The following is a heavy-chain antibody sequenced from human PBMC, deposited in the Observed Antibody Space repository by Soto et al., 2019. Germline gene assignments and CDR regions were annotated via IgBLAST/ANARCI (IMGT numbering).Heavy chain of an antibody. CDR3: TRDDVHCSGGRCYGVPMDV. J-gene: IGHJ6*04. CDR1: GFTVSSKY. Sequence: EVQLVESGGGLVQPGGSLRLSCAASGFTVSSKYMSWVRQAPGKGLEWVSLIQSGGSTYYEGSVKGRFTISSDNSENKLLLQMTSLRVEDTDVDYWTRDDVHCSGGRCYGVPMDVWGKWTTVTVSA. D-gene: IGHD2-15*01. CDR2: IQSGGST. V-gene: IGHV3-66*01.